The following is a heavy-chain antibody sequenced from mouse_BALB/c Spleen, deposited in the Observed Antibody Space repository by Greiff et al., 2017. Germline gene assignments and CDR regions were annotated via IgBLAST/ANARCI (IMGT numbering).Heavy chain of an antibody. D-gene: IGHD4-1*01. J-gene: IGHJ4*01. CDR3: TREGTGTAMDY. Sequence: EVQGVESGGGLVKPGGSLKLSCAASGFTFSSYTMSWVRQTPEKRLEWVATISSGGSYTYYPDSVKGRFTISRDNAKNTLYLQMSSLKSEDTAMYYCTREGTGTAMDYWGQGTSVTVSS. CDR2: ISSGGSYT. CDR1: GFTFSSYT. V-gene: IGHV5-6-4*01.